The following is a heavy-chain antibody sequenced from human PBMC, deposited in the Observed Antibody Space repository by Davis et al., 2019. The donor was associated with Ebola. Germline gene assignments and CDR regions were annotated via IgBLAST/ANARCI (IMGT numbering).Heavy chain of an antibody. CDR1: GFTFSSYA. J-gene: IGHJ3*02. V-gene: IGHV3-30-3*01. D-gene: IGHD4-17*01. Sequence: PGGSLRLSCAASGFTFSSYAMHWVRQAPGKGLEWVAVISYDGSNKYYADSVKGRFTISRDNSKNTLYLQMNSLRAEDTAVYYCARAQGATVMVDAFDIWGQGTMVTVSS. CDR3: ARAQGATVMVDAFDI. CDR2: ISYDGSNK.